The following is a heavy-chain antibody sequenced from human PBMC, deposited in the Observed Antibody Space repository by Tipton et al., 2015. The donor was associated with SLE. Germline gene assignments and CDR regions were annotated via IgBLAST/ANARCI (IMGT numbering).Heavy chain of an antibody. J-gene: IGHJ4*02. CDR3: VRVLYSSSFFDY. CDR2: IYYSGST. CDR1: GGSISSYY. V-gene: IGHV4-59*01. Sequence: LRLSCTVSGGSISSYYWSWIRQPPGKGLEWIGYIYYSGSTNYNPSLKSRVTISVDTSKNQFSLKLSSVTAADTAVYYCVRVLYSSSFFDYWGQGTLVTVSS. D-gene: IGHD6-6*01.